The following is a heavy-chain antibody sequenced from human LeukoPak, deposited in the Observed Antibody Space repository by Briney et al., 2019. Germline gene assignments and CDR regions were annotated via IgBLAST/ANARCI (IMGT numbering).Heavy chain of an antibody. Sequence: SETLSLTCTVSGGSISSYYWSWIRQPPGKGLEWIGYIYYSGSTNYNPSLKSRVTISVDTSKNQFSLNLSSVTAADTAVYYCARLQVHCGGDCYTRWFDPWGQGTLVTVSS. CDR1: GGSISSYY. D-gene: IGHD2-21*02. CDR3: ARLQVHCGGDCYTRWFDP. CDR2: IYYSGST. V-gene: IGHV4-59*08. J-gene: IGHJ5*02.